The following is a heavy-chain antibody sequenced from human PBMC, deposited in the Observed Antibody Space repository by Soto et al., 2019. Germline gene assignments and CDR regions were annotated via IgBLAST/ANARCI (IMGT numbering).Heavy chain of an antibody. CDR3: AKDPTAGDSSGSIVDY. V-gene: IGHV3-23*01. Sequence: GGSLRLSCAASGFTFISYAMSWVRQAPGKGLEWVSAISGSGGSTYYADSVKGRFTISRDNSKNTLYLQMNSLRAEDTAVYYCAKDPTAGDSSGSIVDYWGQGTLVTVSS. CDR1: GFTFISYA. D-gene: IGHD3-22*01. J-gene: IGHJ4*02. CDR2: ISGSGGST.